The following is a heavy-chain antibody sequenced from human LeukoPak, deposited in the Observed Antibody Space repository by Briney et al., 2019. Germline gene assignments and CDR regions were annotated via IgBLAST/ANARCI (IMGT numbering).Heavy chain of an antibody. CDR2: IYYSGST. V-gene: IGHV4-30-4*01. CDR3: ARNLLRYFDWLPSAFDL. J-gene: IGHJ2*01. D-gene: IGHD3-9*01. Sequence: SETLSLTCTVSGGSVSSGDYYWSWIRQPPGKGLEWIGYIYYSGSTYYNPSLKSRVTISVDTSKNQFSLKLSSVTAADTAVYYCARNLLRYFDWLPSAFDLWGRGTLVTVSS. CDR1: GGSVSSGDYY.